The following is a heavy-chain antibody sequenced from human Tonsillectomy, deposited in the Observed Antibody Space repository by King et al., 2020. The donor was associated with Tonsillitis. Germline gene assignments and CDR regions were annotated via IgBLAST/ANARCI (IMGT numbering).Heavy chain of an antibody. Sequence: QLQESGPGLVKPSETLSLTCTVSGGSISSYYWSWIRQPPGKGLEWSGYIYYTGSTNYNPSLKSRVTVSVDTSKNQFSLKLSSVTAADPAVYYCARARGPYYFDYWGQGTLVTVSS. V-gene: IGHV4-59*01. CDR1: GGSISSYY. J-gene: IGHJ4*02. CDR2: IYYTGST. CDR3: ARARGPYYFDY.